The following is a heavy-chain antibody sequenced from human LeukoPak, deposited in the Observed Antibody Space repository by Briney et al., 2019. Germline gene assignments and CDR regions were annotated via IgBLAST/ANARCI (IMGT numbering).Heavy chain of an antibody. Sequence: ASVKVSCKASGYTFTGYYMHWVRQAPGQGLEWMRWINPNSGGTNYAQKFQGRVTMTRDTSISTAYMELSRLRSDDTAVYYCARGFVVVPAALSYWGQGALVTVSS. CDR2: INPNSGGT. CDR3: ARGFVVVPAALSY. J-gene: IGHJ4*02. V-gene: IGHV1-2*02. CDR1: GYTFTGYY. D-gene: IGHD2-2*01.